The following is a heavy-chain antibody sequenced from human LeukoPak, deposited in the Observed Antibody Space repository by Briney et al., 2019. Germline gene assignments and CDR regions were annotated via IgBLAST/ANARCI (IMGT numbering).Heavy chain of an antibody. CDR2: IYYSGST. CDR1: GGSVSSGSYY. V-gene: IGHV4-61*01. Sequence: SETLSLTCTVSGGSVSSGSYYWSWIRQPPGKGLEWIGYIYYSGSTSYNPSLMSRVTFSVDTSRNQFSLRLTSVTAADTAVYYCVREDRGYNYHNGFDSWGQGTLVTVSS. J-gene: IGHJ5*01. D-gene: IGHD5-18*01. CDR3: VREDRGYNYHNGFDS.